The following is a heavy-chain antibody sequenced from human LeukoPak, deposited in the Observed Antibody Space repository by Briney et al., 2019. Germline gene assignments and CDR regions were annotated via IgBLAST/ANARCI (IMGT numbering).Heavy chain of an antibody. Sequence: GGSLRLSCAVSGFTFSSYSMNWVRQAPGKGLEWVSSISSSSSYIYYADSVKGRFTISRDNAKNSLYLQMNSLRAEDAAVYYCAREGAHLMITFGGVIAELDYWGQGTLVTVSS. CDR1: GFTFSSYS. CDR2: ISSSSSYI. D-gene: IGHD3-16*02. CDR3: AREGAHLMITFGGVIAELDY. V-gene: IGHV3-21*01. J-gene: IGHJ4*02.